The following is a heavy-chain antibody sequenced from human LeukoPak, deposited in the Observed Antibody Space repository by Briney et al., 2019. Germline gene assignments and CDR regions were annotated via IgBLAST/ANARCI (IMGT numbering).Heavy chain of an antibody. V-gene: IGHV3-21*01. D-gene: IGHD3-22*01. Sequence: PGGSLRLSCAASGFTFSSYSMNWVRQAPGKGLEWVSSISSSSSYIYYADPVKGRFTISRDNAKNSLYLQMNSLRAEDTAVYYCARDSSAYYYDSSGSDFDYWGQGTLVTVSS. CDR3: ARDSSAYYYDSSGSDFDY. J-gene: IGHJ4*02. CDR1: GFTFSSYS. CDR2: ISSSSSYI.